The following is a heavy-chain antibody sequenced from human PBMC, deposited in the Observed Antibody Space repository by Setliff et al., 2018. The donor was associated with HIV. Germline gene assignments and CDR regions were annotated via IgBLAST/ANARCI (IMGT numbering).Heavy chain of an antibody. Sequence: GASVKVSCKASGGTFSSYAISWVRQAPGQGLEWMGGIIPIFGTTNYAQKFQGRVTMTRDTSTSTVYMELSSLRSEDTAVYYCAQLGMVDDFDYWGQGTLVTVSS. D-gene: IGHD1-1*01. J-gene: IGHJ4*02. CDR1: GGTFSSYA. CDR3: AQLGMVDDFDY. V-gene: IGHV1-69*05. CDR2: IIPIFGTT.